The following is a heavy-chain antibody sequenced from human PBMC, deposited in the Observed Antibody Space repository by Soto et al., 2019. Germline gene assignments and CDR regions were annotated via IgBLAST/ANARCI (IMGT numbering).Heavy chain of an antibody. Sequence: GASMKVSCKASGYTFTSYAMHWVRQAPGQRLEWMGWINAGNGNTKYSQKFQGRVTITRDTSASTAYMELSSLRSEDTAVYYCARDNRGFATTYYYYMDVWGKGTTVTVSS. D-gene: IGHD1-1*01. V-gene: IGHV1-3*01. CDR3: ARDNRGFATTYYYYMDV. J-gene: IGHJ6*03. CDR2: INAGNGNT. CDR1: GYTFTSYA.